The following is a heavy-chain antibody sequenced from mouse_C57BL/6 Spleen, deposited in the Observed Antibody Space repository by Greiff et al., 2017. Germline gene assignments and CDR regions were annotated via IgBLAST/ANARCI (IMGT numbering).Heavy chain of an antibody. CDR2: IWSGGST. J-gene: IGHJ4*01. D-gene: IGHD1-1*01. CDR3: AKRGSYGSSHSMDY. Sequence: QVQLQQSGPGLVQPSQSLSITCTVSGFSLTSYGGNWGRQPLGKGLEWLGVIWSGGSTDYTAAFISRLRISKDNSKSQVFFKMNSLQAEDTAIYYCAKRGSYGSSHSMDYWGQGTSVTVSS. CDR1: GFSLTSYG. V-gene: IGHV2-4*01.